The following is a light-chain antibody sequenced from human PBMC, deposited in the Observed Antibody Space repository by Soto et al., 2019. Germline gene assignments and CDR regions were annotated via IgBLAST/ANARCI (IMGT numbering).Light chain of an antibody. CDR2: DVS. J-gene: IGLJ1*01. CDR3: SSYTSSSTRV. V-gene: IGLV2-14*01. Sequence: QSVLTQPASVSGSPGQSITISCTGTSSEVGGYNYVSWYQQHPGKAPKLMIYDVSNRPSGVSNRFSGSKSGNTAFLIISGLQAEDEADYYCSSYTSSSTRVFGTGTKVTV. CDR1: SSEVGGYNY.